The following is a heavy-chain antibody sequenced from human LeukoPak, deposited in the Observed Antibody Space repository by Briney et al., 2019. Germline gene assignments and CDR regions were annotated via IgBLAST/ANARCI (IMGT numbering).Heavy chain of an antibody. CDR2: IKPDGSEV. CDR1: GFTFSSYA. J-gene: IGHJ4*02. Sequence: QTGGSLRLSCAASGFTFSSYAMSWVRQAPGKGLEWVANIKPDGSEVHYVDSVKGRFTISRDNAKNSLYLQMNSLRVEDTAVYYCAREKSWSRDYWGQGTLVTVSS. V-gene: IGHV3-7*01. CDR3: AREKSWSRDY. D-gene: IGHD2-8*01.